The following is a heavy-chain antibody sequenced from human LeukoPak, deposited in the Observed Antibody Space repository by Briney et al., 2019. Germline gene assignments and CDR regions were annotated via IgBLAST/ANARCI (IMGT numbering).Heavy chain of an antibody. J-gene: IGHJ6*02. CDR2: VNRDGSET. CDR3: ARNNGMDV. CDR1: GFSFSRHW. V-gene: IGHV3-7*03. Sequence: GGSLRLSCAASGFSFSRHWMSWVRQAPGKELEWVANVNRDGSETYYLDSVKGRFTISKDNAKNSLYLQMNSLRAEDTALYHCARNNGMDVWGQGTTVIVSS.